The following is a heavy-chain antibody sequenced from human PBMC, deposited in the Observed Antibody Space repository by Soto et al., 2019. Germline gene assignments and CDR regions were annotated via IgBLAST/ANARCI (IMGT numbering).Heavy chain of an antibody. D-gene: IGHD2-15*01. V-gene: IGHV3-13*01. CDR3: ARGGYCSGGSCLPPYYYMDV. CDR2: IGTAGDT. J-gene: IGHJ6*03. Sequence: GGSLRLSCAASGFTFSSYDMHWVRQATGKGLEWVSAIGTAGDTYYPGSVKGRFTISRENAKNSLYLQMNSLRAGDTAVYYCARGGYCSGGSCLPPYYYMDVWGKGTTVTVSS. CDR1: GFTFSSYD.